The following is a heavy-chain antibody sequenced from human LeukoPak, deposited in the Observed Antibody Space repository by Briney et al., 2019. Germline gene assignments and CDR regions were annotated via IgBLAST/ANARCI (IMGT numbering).Heavy chain of an antibody. J-gene: IGHJ4*02. V-gene: IGHV3-30*02. CDR2: IQYDGSNK. CDR3: ARAPYYYGSGSPFDY. D-gene: IGHD3-10*01. Sequence: GGSLRLSCAASGFTFSTYDMHWIRQAPGKGPEWVTFIQYDGSNKYYADSVKGRFTVSRDNSKNMVYLQMNSLRTEDTARYYCARAPYYYGSGSPFDYWGQGTLVTVSS. CDR1: GFTFSTYD.